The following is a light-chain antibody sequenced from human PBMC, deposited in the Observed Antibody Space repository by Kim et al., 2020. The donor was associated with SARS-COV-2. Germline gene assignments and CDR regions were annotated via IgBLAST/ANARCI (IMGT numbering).Light chain of an antibody. Sequence: DIQMTQSPCSLSASVGDRVTITCRASQDISDYLAWYQQNPGKVPKLLIYAASALQSGVPSRFSGSGSGTDFTLTISSLQPEDVATYYCQKYNSAPRTFGQGTKVDIK. CDR3: QKYNSAPRT. V-gene: IGKV1-27*01. CDR1: QDISDY. CDR2: AAS. J-gene: IGKJ1*01.